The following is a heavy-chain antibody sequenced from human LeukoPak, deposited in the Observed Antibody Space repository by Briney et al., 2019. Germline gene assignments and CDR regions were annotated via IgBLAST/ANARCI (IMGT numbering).Heavy chain of an antibody. CDR1: GYTFTGYY. CDR3: ARDLESSGYSYYFDY. J-gene: IGHJ4*02. V-gene: IGHV1-2*02. D-gene: IGHD3-22*01. CDR2: INPNSGGT. Sequence: ASVKVSCKASGYTFTGYYMHWVRQAPRQGLEWMGWINPNSGGTNYAQKFQGRVTRTRDTSISTAYMELSRLRSDDTAVYYCARDLESSGYSYYFDYWGQGTLVTVSS.